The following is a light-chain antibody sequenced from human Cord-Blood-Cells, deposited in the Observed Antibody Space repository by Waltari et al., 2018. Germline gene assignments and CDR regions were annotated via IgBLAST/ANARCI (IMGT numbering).Light chain of an antibody. V-gene: IGLV2-23*01. J-gene: IGLJ3*02. Sequence: QSALTQPASVSGSPGQSITISCTGTSSDVGSYNLVSWYQQHPGKAPKLMIYEGSKRPSGVSNRFSGSKSANTAPLTISGLQAQDEADYYCCSYAGSSTWVFGGGTKLTVL. CDR3: CSYAGSSTWV. CDR1: SSDVGSYNL. CDR2: EGS.